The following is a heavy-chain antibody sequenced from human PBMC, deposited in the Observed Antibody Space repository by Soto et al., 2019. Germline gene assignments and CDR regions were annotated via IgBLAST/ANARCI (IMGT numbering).Heavy chain of an antibody. CDR3: AEDAEYSSGNYVNGHFDL. J-gene: IGHJ2*01. D-gene: IGHD6-19*01. Sequence: QVQLVESGGGVVQPGRSLRLSCEASGFTFSSYGMHWVRQAPGKVLEGVAAVSYDGSNQYYADSVKGRFTISRDNSKNTQYLQINSLRDEDTAVYYDAEDAEYSSGNYVNGHFDLWGLGTLVTVSS. V-gene: IGHV3-30*18. CDR2: VSYDGSNQ. CDR1: GFTFSSYG.